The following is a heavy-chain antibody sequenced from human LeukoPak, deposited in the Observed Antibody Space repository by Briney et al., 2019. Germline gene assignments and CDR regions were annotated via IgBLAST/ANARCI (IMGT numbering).Heavy chain of an antibody. D-gene: IGHD1-26*01. CDR1: GGSISDLNW. V-gene: IGHV4-4*02. CDR3: ARDHSGSHYYFDY. CDR2: TSHSGST. J-gene: IGHJ4*02. Sequence: SETLSLTCAVSGGSISDLNWWTWVRQPPGKGLEWIGETSHSGSTNYSPSLKSRVTISVDRSKNQFSLKLSSVTAADTAVYYCARDHSGSHYYFDYWGQGTLVTVSS.